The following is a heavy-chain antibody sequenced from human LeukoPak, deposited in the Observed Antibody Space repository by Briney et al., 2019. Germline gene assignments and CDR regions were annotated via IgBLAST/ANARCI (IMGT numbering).Heavy chain of an antibody. CDR1: GGSVSSYY. V-gene: IGHV4-59*02. J-gene: IGHJ4*02. CDR2: IYYSGST. Sequence: SETLSLTCTVSGGSVSSYYWSWIRQPPGKGLEWIAYIYYSGSTNYNPSLKSRVTISVDTSKNQFSLKLSSVTAADTAVYYCARALSGYDSFDYWGQGTLVTVSS. CDR3: ARALSGYDSFDY. D-gene: IGHD5-12*01.